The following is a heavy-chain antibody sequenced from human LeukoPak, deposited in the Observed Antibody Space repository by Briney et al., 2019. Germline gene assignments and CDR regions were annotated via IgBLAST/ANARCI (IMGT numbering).Heavy chain of an antibody. D-gene: IGHD5-12*01. Sequence: GGSLRLSCAASGFTFNRYWMSWVRQAPGKELQWVANIKQDGSAKYYVDSVKGRFTISRDNAKNSLYLQMNSLRAEDTAVYYCARVEASRYDYGAFDYWGQGTLVTVSS. CDR1: GFTFNRYW. CDR2: IKQDGSAK. J-gene: IGHJ4*02. CDR3: ARVEASRYDYGAFDY. V-gene: IGHV3-7*01.